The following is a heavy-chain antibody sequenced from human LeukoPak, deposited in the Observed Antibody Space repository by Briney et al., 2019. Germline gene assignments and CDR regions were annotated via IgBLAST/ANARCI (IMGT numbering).Heavy chain of an antibody. J-gene: IGHJ4*02. CDR3: ARGGSMVY. V-gene: IGHV1-46*01. D-gene: IGHD2-2*01. CDR1: GFTFSSYA. CDR2: INPSGGST. Sequence: PGGSLRLSCAASGFTFSSYAMHWVRQAPGQGLEWMGIINPSGGSTSYAQKFQGRVTMTRDTSTSTVYMELSSLRSEDTAVYYCARGGSMVYWGQGTLVTVSS.